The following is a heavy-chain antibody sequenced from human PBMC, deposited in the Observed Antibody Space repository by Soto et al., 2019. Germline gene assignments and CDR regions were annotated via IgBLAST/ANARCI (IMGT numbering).Heavy chain of an antibody. D-gene: IGHD2-2*01. V-gene: IGHV4-31*02. CDR3: ARGMNCSSTSCSPDYYYYYGMDV. CDR2: IYYSGST. J-gene: IGHJ6*02. Sequence: AWIGYIYYSGSTYYNPSLKSRVTISVDTSKNQFSLKLSSVTAADTAVYYCARGMNCSSTSCSPDYYYYYGMDVWGQGTTVTVSS.